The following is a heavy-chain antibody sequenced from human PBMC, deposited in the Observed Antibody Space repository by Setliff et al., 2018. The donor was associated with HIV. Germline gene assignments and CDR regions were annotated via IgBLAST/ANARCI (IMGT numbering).Heavy chain of an antibody. CDR2: IYASGRT. Sequence: SETLSLTCTVSGGSISSYYWSWIRQPAGKGLEWIGRIYASGRTNYNPSLKSRVTLSVDTSKNQFSLKVTSVTAADTAVYYCARGIQFSATTYYYYMDDWGRGTTVTVSS. D-gene: IGHD5-18*01. CDR1: GGSISSYY. J-gene: IGHJ6*03. CDR3: ARGIQFSATTYYYYMDD. V-gene: IGHV4-4*07.